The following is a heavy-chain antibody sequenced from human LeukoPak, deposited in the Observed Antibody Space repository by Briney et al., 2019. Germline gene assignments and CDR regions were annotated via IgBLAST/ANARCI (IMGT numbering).Heavy chain of an antibody. CDR1: GGSISSGGFY. V-gene: IGHV4-31*03. CDR2: IYYSGST. J-gene: IGHJ3*02. Sequence: SQTLSLTCSVSGGSISSGGFYWSWIRQHPVKGLEWIGLIYYSGSTDYNTSLKSRLTLSVDRSKNQYSLNLRSVTVADTAVYYCARGPHYYGSGVRAFDIWGQGTMVTVSS. D-gene: IGHD3-10*01. CDR3: ARGPHYYGSGVRAFDI.